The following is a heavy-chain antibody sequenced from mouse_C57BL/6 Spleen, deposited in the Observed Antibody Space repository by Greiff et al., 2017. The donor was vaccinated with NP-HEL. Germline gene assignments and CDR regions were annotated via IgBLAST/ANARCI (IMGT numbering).Heavy chain of an antibody. V-gene: IGHV3-6*01. J-gene: IGHJ2*01. CDR1: GYSITSGYY. D-gene: IGHD1-1*01. CDR2: ISYDGSN. CDR3: ARDRALYYYGSSYVDY. Sequence: DVKLQESGPGLVKPSQSLSLTCSVTGYSITSGYYWNWIRQFPGNKLEWMGYISYDGSNNYNPSLKNRISITRDTSKNQFFLKLNSVTTEDTATYYCARDRALYYYGSSYVDYWGQGTTLTVSS.